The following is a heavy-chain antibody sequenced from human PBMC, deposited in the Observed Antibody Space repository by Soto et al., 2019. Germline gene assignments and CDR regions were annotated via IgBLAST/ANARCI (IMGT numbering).Heavy chain of an antibody. CDR2: ISSSGSTI. Sequence: GGSLRLSCAASGSPFCDYYMSGIRPAPGKDLEWVSYISSSGSTIYYADSVKGRFTISRDNAKNSLYLQMNSLRAEDTAVYYCARNERITIFGVGNYYYYYGMDVWGQGTTVTVS. CDR3: ARNERITIFGVGNYYYYYGMDV. D-gene: IGHD3-3*01. CDR1: GSPFCDYY. J-gene: IGHJ6*02. V-gene: IGHV3-11*01.